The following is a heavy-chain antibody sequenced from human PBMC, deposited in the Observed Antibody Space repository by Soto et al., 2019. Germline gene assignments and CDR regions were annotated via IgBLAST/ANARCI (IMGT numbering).Heavy chain of an antibody. Sequence: GTGPTLVNATGTVRLTCTISGFSLTTRGVCMTWIRQPPGKALEWLALIDWSDDKNYTRSLRTRLTLSKDTSKNRVVLTMTSMNPVDTGTYYCARMLTGGAFDWRHIDYWGQGTLVTVSS. CDR2: IDWSDDK. D-gene: IGHD3-9*01. V-gene: IGHV2-70*01. CDR1: GFSLTTRGVC. CDR3: ARMLTGGAFDWRHIDY. J-gene: IGHJ4*02.